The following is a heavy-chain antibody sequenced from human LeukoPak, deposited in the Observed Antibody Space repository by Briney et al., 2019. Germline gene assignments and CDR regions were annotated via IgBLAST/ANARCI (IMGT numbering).Heavy chain of an antibody. Sequence: AGGSLRLSCAASGFTFDNYWMHWFRQAPGKGLVWVSRINYDGSTNYADSVKGLFTISRDNARNTLYMQMNSLRAEDTAVYYCVRGCSSTSCYPFDCWGQGTLVTVSS. CDR1: GFTFDNYW. J-gene: IGHJ4*02. V-gene: IGHV3-74*01. CDR3: VRGCSSTSCYPFDC. CDR2: INYDGST. D-gene: IGHD2-2*01.